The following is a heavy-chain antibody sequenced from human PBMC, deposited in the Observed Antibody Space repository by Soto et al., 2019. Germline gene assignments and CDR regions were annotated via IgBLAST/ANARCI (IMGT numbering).Heavy chain of an antibody. CDR2: FYYIGTT. J-gene: IGHJ4*02. V-gene: IGHV4-61*01. CDR3: VRWGWAPSSNPFDY. D-gene: IGHD3-16*01. Sequence: QVQLQESGPGLVKPSETLSLTCTVSRGSVSSGSHYWSWIRQPPGKGLEWIGYFYYIGTTNYNPSLKSRVTISVDTSKKQFYLKLTSVTAADTAGYYCVRWGWAPSSNPFDYWGQGTLVTVSS. CDR1: RGSVSSGSHY.